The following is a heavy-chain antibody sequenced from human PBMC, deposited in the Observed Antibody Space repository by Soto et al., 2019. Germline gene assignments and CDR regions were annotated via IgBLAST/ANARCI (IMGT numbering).Heavy chain of an antibody. CDR3: ARDSVVIWDY. J-gene: IGHJ4*02. Sequence: VQLMEYGGGVVQPGRYLRLSCAAPGFTFSSSGMHWVRQAPGKGLEWVAVIWYAGSNKYYADSVKGRVTISRDNSKNTLYLQMNSLRAEDTAVYYCARDSVVIWDYWGQGTLVTVSS. D-gene: IGHD3-22*01. CDR1: GFTFSSSG. CDR2: IWYAGSNK. V-gene: IGHV3-33*01.